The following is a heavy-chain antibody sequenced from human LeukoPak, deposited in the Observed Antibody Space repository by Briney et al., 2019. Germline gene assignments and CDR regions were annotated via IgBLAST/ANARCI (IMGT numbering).Heavy chain of an antibody. J-gene: IGHJ4*02. Sequence: SETLSLTCTVSGGSISSYYWSWIRQPPGKGLEWIGYIYYSGSTNYNPSLKSRVTISVDTSKNQFSLKLSSVTAADTAVYYCARSPYYYDSSGYYQNYYFDYWGQGTLVTVSS. CDR3: ARSPYYYDSSGYYQNYYFDY. CDR2: IYYSGST. V-gene: IGHV4-59*01. CDR1: GGSISSYY. D-gene: IGHD3-22*01.